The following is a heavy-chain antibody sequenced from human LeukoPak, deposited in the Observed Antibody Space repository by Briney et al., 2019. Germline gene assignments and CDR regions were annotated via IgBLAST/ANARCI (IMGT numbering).Heavy chain of an antibody. CDR1: GGTFSGYY. J-gene: IGHJ4*02. CDR2: INHSVSS. V-gene: IGHV4-34*01. D-gene: IGHD3-22*01. Sequence: SETLSLTCAVYGGTFSGYYWSWIRQPPEKGLEWIGEINHSVSSNYNPSLKSRDTLSVDTSKNQFSLKLSSVTAADTAVYYCARHRTSGYRIPFDYWGQGTLVTVSS. CDR3: ARHRTSGYRIPFDY.